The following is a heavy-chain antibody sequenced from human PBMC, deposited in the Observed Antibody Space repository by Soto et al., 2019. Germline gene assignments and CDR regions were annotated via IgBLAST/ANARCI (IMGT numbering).Heavy chain of an antibody. J-gene: IGHJ4*02. D-gene: IGHD3-16*01. CDR2: IWYDGSNK. CDR1: GFTFSSYG. Sequence: SLRLSCAASGFTFSSYGMHWVRQAPGKGLEWVAVIWYDGSNKYYADSVKGRFTISRDNSKNTLYLQMNSLRAEDTAVYYCARDGGFTRTVLVFDYWGQGPLVTVSS. V-gene: IGHV3-33*01. CDR3: ARDGGFTRTVLVFDY.